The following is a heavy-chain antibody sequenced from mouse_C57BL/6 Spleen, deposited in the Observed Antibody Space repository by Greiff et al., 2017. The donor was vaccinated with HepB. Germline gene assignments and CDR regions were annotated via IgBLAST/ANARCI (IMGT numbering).Heavy chain of an antibody. CDR2: IDPEDGET. V-gene: IGHV14-2*01. CDR3: ARSLGRPYFDY. Sequence: EVQVVESGAELVKPGASVKLSCTASGFTFKDYYMHWVKQRTEQGLEWIGSIDPEDGETKYPPKFQGKATITADTSSNTAYLQLSSLTSEDTAVYYCARSLGRPYFDYWGQGTTLTVSS. D-gene: IGHD1-1*01. CDR1: GFTFKDYY. J-gene: IGHJ2*01.